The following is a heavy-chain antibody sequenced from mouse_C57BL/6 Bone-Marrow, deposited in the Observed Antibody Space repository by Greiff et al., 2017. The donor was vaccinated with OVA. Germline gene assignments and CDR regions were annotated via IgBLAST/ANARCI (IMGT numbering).Heavy chain of an antibody. CDR2: IDPSDSYT. D-gene: IGHD4-1*01. J-gene: IGHJ2*01. V-gene: IGHV1-59*01. CDR1: GYTFTSYW. CDR3: ARGNWDYFDY. Sequence: QVQLQQPGAELVRPGTSVKLSCKASGYTFTSYWMHWVKQRPGQGLEWIGVIDPSDSYTNYNQKFKSKATLTVDTSSSTAYMQLSSLTSEDSAVYYCARGNWDYFDYWGQGTTLTVSS.